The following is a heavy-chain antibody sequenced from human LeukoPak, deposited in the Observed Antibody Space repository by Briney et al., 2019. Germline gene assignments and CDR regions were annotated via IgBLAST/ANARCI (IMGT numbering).Heavy chain of an antibody. J-gene: IGHJ4*02. CDR3: AKDHGYNYGYNSY. Sequence: GGSLRLSCAASGFTSRSYAMSSVPPAPRRGLEWGSAISGSGDSTDFADSVRGRFTISRDNSKNTLYLQMNSLRAEDTAVYYCAKDHGYNYGYNSYWGQGTLVTVSS. D-gene: IGHD5-18*01. CDR2: ISGSGDST. CDR1: GFTSRSYA. V-gene: IGHV3-23*01.